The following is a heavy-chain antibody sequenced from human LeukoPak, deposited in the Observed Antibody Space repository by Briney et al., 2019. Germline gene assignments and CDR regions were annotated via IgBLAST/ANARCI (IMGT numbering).Heavy chain of an antibody. CDR1: GGSFSGYY. V-gene: IGHV4-34*01. Sequence: PSETLSLTCAVYGGSFSGYYWSWIRQPPGKGLEWMGEINHSGSTNYNPSLKSRVTISVDTSKNQFSLKLSSVTAADTAVYYCASSRNWNPIDYWGQGTLVTVSS. D-gene: IGHD1-1*01. CDR2: INHSGST. CDR3: ASSRNWNPIDY. J-gene: IGHJ4*02.